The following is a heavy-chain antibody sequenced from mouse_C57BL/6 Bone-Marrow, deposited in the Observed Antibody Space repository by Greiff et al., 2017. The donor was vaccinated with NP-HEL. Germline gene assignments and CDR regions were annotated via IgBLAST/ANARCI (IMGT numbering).Heavy chain of an antibody. Sequence: QVQLQQSGPELVKPGASVKISCKASGYAFSSSWMNWVKQRPGKGLEWIGRIYPGDGDTNYNGKFKGKATLTADKSSSTAYMQLSSLTSEDSAVYFCARYGDGYYDYWGQGTTLTVSS. D-gene: IGHD2-3*01. CDR1: GYAFSSSW. V-gene: IGHV1-82*01. CDR3: ARYGDGYYDY. J-gene: IGHJ2*01. CDR2: IYPGDGDT.